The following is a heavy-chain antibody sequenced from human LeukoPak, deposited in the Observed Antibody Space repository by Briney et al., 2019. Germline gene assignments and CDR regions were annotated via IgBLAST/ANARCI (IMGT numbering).Heavy chain of an antibody. CDR1: GFTFSSYE. Sequence: GGSLRLSCAASGFTFSSYEMNWVRQAPGKGLEWVSSISGSGGSTNYADSVKGRFAISRDNSKNTLFLQMNSLRAEDTAVYYCAKGRDYYAMDVWGQGTTVTVSS. V-gene: IGHV3-23*01. CDR2: ISGSGGST. J-gene: IGHJ6*02. CDR3: AKGRDYYAMDV.